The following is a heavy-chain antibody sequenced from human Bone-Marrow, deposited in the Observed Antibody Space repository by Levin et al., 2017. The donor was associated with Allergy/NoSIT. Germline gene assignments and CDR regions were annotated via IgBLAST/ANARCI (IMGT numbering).Heavy chain of an antibody. CDR2: ISGSGGST. D-gene: IGHD4-17*01. V-gene: IGHV3-23*01. Sequence: GESLKISCAASGFTFSSYAMTWVRQAPGKGLEWVSAISGSGGSTSYADSVKGRFTISRDNSKNTLYLQMNSLRAEDTALYYCAKNDYGDYEGYYFDYWGQGTLVTVSS. J-gene: IGHJ4*02. CDR1: GFTFSSYA. CDR3: AKNDYGDYEGYYFDY.